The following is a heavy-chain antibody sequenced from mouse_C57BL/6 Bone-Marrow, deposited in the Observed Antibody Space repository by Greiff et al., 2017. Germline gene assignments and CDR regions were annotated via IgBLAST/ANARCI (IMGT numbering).Heavy chain of an antibody. J-gene: IGHJ3*01. CDR1: GYSITSGYY. D-gene: IGHD2-4*01. Sequence: EVKVEESGPGLVKPSQSLSLTCSVTGYSITSGYYWNWIRQFPGNKLEWMGYISYDGSNNYNPSLKNRISITRDTSKNQFFLKLNSVTTEDTATYYCARDIYYDYDGAWFAYWGQGTLVTVSA. CDR2: ISYDGSN. V-gene: IGHV3-6*01. CDR3: ARDIYYDYDGAWFAY.